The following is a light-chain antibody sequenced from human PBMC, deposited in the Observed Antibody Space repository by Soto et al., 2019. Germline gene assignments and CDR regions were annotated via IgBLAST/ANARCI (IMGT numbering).Light chain of an antibody. CDR2: KAS. CDR1: QTISSW. J-gene: IGKJ5*01. CDR3: QQYQSHPIT. V-gene: IGKV1-5*03. Sequence: DIHMTQSRSTLSGSVGDRVTITCTASQTISSWLAWYQQKQGKAPKLLIYKASTLKSGVPSRFSGSGYGTEFNLTISSLQPDDFATYYCQQYQSHPITLGQGTRLEIK.